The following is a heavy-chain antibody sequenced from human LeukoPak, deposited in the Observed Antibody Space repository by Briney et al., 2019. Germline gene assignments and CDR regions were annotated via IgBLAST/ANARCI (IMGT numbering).Heavy chain of an antibody. D-gene: IGHD3-22*01. CDR2: ISGSGGST. CDR3: AKATLYYDSSGYYY. V-gene: IGHV3-23*01. J-gene: IGHJ4*02. CDR1: GFTFSSYV. Sequence: GGSLRLSCAVSGFTFSSYVMSWVRQAPGKGLEWVSAISGSGGSTYYADSVTGRFTISRDNSKNTLYLQMNSLRAEDTAVYYCAKATLYYDSSGYYYWGQGTLVTVSS.